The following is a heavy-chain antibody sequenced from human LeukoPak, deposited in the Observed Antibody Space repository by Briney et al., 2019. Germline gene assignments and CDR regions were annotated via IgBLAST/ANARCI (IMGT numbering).Heavy chain of an antibody. CDR3: VRGVGVSRFNYLDS. V-gene: IGHV3-23*01. Sequence: GGSLRLSCAASGFTFSSYAMSWVRQAPGKGLEWVSAIIDNGVNTYYADSVKGRFTISRDNSKNTLYLQMNSLRDDDTAVYYCVRGVGVSRFNYLDSWGQGTLVIVSS. J-gene: IGHJ4*02. CDR1: GFTFSSYA. CDR2: IIDNGVNT. D-gene: IGHD6-13*01.